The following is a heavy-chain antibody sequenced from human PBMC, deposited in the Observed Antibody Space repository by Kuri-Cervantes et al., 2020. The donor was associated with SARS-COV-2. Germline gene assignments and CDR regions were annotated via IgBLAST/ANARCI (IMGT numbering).Heavy chain of an antibody. CDR3: ARDLWGSGSPGYYYYMDV. D-gene: IGHD3-10*01. CDR2: FDPEDGET. V-gene: IGHV1-69*13. Sequence: SVKVSCKAPETTFPNYDINWVRQATGQGLEWMGGFDPEDGETIYAQKFQGRVTITADESTSTAYMELSSLRSEDTAVYYCARDLWGSGSPGYYYYMDVWGKGTTVTVSS. CDR1: ETTFPNYD. J-gene: IGHJ6*03.